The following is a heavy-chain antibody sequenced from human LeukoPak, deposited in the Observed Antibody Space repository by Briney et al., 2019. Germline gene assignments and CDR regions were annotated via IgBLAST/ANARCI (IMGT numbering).Heavy chain of an antibody. D-gene: IGHD1-26*01. CDR1: GFTFSSYE. V-gene: IGHV3-48*03. J-gene: IGHJ4*02. CDR3: ARVGRYSGSQDY. Sequence: GGSLRLSCAASGFTFSSYEMNWVRQAPGKGLEWVSYISSSGSTIYYADSVKGRSTISRDNAKNSLYLQMNSLRAEDTAVYYCARVGRYSGSQDYWGQGTLVTVSS. CDR2: ISSSGSTI.